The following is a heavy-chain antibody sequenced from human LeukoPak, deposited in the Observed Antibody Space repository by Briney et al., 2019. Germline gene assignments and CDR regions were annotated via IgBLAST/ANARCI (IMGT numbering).Heavy chain of an antibody. Sequence: ASVKVSCKASGGTFSSYAISWVRQAPGQGLEWMGGIIPIFGTANYAQKFQGRVTITTDESTSTAYMELSSLRSEDTAVYYCARGYYDFWSGSDPMDVWGKGTTVTVSS. CDR2: IIPIFGTA. V-gene: IGHV1-69*05. D-gene: IGHD3-3*01. J-gene: IGHJ6*04. CDR3: ARGYYDFWSGSDPMDV. CDR1: GGTFSSYA.